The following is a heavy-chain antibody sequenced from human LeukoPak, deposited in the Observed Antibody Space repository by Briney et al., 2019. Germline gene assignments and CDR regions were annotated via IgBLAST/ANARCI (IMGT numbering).Heavy chain of an antibody. CDR2: ISSSNSYI. V-gene: IGHV3-21*01. Sequence: ETLSLTCTVSGGSISSGGYYWNWVRQAPGKGLEWVSSISSSNSYIYYAESVKGRFTISRDNTKNSLYLQMNSLRAEDTAVYHCARDHYSSSRWGDSYFPLDAWGQGTTVTVSS. CDR3: ARDHYSSSRWGDSYFPLDA. J-gene: IGHJ6*02. D-gene: IGHD6-13*01. CDR1: GGSISSGGYY.